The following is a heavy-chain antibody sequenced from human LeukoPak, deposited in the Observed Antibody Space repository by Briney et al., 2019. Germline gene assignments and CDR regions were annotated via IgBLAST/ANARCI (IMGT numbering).Heavy chain of an antibody. CDR3: AKVRQFYGDFDY. CDR1: GFTFSSYA. V-gene: IGHV3-23*01. D-gene: IGHD4-17*01. J-gene: IGHJ4*02. CDR2: ISGSGGST. Sequence: GGSLRLSCAASGFTFSSYAMSWVRQAPGKGLEWVSAISGSGGSTYHADSVKGRFTISRDNSKNTLYLQMNSLRAEDTAVYYCAKVRQFYGDFDYWGQGTLVTASS.